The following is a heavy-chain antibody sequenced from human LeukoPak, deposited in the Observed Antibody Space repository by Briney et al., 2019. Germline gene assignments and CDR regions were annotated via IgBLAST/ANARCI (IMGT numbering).Heavy chain of an antibody. D-gene: IGHD3-22*01. J-gene: IGHJ4*02. CDR1: GYTFTSYD. V-gene: IGHV1-8*01. CDR3: ARGYYYDSSGYYGDFDY. CDR2: MNPNSGNT. Sequence: ASVKVSCKASGYTFTSYDINWVRQATGQGLEWMGWMNPNSGNTGYAQKFQGRVTMTRNTSISTAYMELSSLRSEDTAVYYCARGYYYDSSGYYGDFDYWGQGTLVTVSS.